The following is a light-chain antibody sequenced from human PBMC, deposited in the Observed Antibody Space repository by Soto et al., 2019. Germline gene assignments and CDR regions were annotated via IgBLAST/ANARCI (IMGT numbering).Light chain of an antibody. V-gene: IGKV1-17*03. J-gene: IGKJ1*01. CDR1: QGIGNY. CDR3: LQHNNYPWT. Sequence: DIQMTQSPSAMSASVGDRVSITCRASQGIGNYLTWFQQKSGKVPKRLIYGASTLQSGVPSRFSGNGSGTEFTLTIISLQPEGSATYYCLQHNNYPWTFGLGTTVDIK. CDR2: GAS.